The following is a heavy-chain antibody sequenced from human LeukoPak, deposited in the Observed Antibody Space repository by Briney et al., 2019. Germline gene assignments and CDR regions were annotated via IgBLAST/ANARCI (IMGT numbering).Heavy chain of an antibody. V-gene: IGHV4-34*01. CDR3: ASLRQDPIYYGSSGYYYAEYLQH. CDR1: GGSFSGYY. J-gene: IGHJ1*01. CDR2: INHSGRT. D-gene: IGHD3-22*01. Sequence: PSETLSLTCAVYGGSFSGYYWSWIRQPPGKGLEWIGEINHSGRTNYNPSLKSRVTISVDTSKNQFSLKLSSVTAADTAVYYCASLRQDPIYYGSSGYYYAEYLQHWGQGTLVTVSS.